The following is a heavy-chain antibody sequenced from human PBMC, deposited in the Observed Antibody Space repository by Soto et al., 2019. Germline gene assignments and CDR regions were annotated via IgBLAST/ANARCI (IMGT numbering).Heavy chain of an antibody. V-gene: IGHV3-23*01. J-gene: IGHJ6*02. CDR2: ISGSGGST. D-gene: IGHD4-17*01. CDR3: AKFAVTTWIYYYYYYGMDV. CDR1: GFTFSSYA. Sequence: LRLSCAASGFTFSSYAMSWVRQAPGKGLEWVSAISGSGGSTYYADSVKGRFTISRDNSKNTLYLQMNSLRAEDTAVYYCAKFAVTTWIYYYYYYGMDVWGQGTTVTVSS.